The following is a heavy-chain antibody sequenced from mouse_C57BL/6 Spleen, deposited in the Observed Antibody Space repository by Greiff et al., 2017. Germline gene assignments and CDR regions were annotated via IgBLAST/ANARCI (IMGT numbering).Heavy chain of an antibody. CDR2: ISYDGSN. V-gene: IGHV3-6*01. CDR1: GYSITSGYY. CDR3: AREGGNLMAY. J-gene: IGHJ3*01. Sequence: EVKLMESGPGLVKPSQSLSLTCSVTGYSITSGYYWNWIRQFPGNKLEWMGYISYDGSNNYNPSLKNRISITRDTSKNQFFLKLNSVTTEDTATYYCAREGGNLMAYWGQGTLVTVSA.